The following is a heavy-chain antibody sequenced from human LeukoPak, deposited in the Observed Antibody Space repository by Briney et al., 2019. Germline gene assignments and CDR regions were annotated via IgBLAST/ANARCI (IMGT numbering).Heavy chain of an antibody. J-gene: IGHJ4*02. V-gene: IGHV4-59*12. Sequence: SETLSLTCTVSGGSISSYYWRWIRQPPGKGLEWIGYIYYSGSTNYNPSLKSRVTISVDTSKNQFSLKLSSVTAADTAVYYCARESRFRYSGSWVKFETDYWGQGTLVTVSS. CDR1: GGSISSYY. CDR3: ARESRFRYSGSWVKFETDY. D-gene: IGHD1-26*01. CDR2: IYYSGST.